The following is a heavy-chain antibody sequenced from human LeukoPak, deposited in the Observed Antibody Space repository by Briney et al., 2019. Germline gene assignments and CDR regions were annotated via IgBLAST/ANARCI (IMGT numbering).Heavy chain of an antibody. J-gene: IGHJ4*02. CDR1: GFTLSSYW. V-gene: IGHV3-7*01. CDR3: ARVGRYCSSTSCYQGYFDY. D-gene: IGHD2-2*01. Sequence: PGGSLRLSCAASGFTLSSYWMSWVRQAPGKGPEWVANIKQDGSEKYYVDSVKGRFTISRDNAKNSLYLQMNSLRAEDTAVYYCARVGRYCSSTSCYQGYFDYWGQGTLVTVSS. CDR2: IKQDGSEK.